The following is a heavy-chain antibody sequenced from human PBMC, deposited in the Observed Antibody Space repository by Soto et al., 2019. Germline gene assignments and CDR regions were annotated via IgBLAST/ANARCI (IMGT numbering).Heavy chain of an antibody. CDR3: ARGLKDYYDSSGQRPGWFDP. CDR2: INHSGST. Sequence: SETLSLTCAVYGGSFSCYYWSWIRQPPGKGLEWIGEINHSGSTNYNPSLKSRVTISVDTSKNQFSLKLSSVTAADTAVYYCARGLKDYYDSSGQRPGWFDPWGQGTLVTVSS. D-gene: IGHD3-22*01. J-gene: IGHJ5*02. CDR1: GGSFSCYY. V-gene: IGHV4-34*01.